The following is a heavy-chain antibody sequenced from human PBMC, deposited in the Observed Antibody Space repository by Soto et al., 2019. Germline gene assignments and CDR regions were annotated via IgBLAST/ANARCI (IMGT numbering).Heavy chain of an antibody. J-gene: IGHJ6*02. CDR3: ARHGDFGVVITYYYYGMDV. Sequence: SETLSLTCSVSGGSISSSGYYWGWIRQPPGKGLEWIGSIYYSGSTYYNPSLKSRVTISVDTSKNQFSLKLSSVTAADTAVYYCARHGDFGVVITYYYYGMDVWGQGTTVTVSS. CDR2: IYYSGST. CDR1: GGSISSSGYY. V-gene: IGHV4-39*01. D-gene: IGHD3-3*01.